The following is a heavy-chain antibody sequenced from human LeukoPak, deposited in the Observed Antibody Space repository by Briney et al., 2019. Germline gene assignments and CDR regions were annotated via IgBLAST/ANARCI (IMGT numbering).Heavy chain of an antibody. D-gene: IGHD6-13*01. CDR2: ISAYNGNT. CDR1: GYTFTSYG. CDR3: ARDRPAAGTNWFDP. J-gene: IGHJ5*02. Sequence: ASVTVSCKASGYTFTSYGISWVRQAPGQGLEWMGWISAYNGNTNYAQKLQGRDTMTTDTSTSTAYMELRSLRSDDTAVYYCARDRPAAGTNWFDPWGQGTLVTVSS. V-gene: IGHV1-18*01.